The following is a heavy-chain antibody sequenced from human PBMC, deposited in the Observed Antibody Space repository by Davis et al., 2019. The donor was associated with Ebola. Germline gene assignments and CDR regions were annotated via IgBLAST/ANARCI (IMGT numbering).Heavy chain of an antibody. CDR2: IYYSGST. Sequence: MPSETLSLTCTVSGGSIISSSSYWGWIRQPPRKGLEWIGSIYYSGSTYYNPSLKSRVTISVDTSKNQFSLKLSSVTAADTAVYYCARGGYYYDSSGYYYDGYFQHWGQGTLVTVSS. J-gene: IGHJ1*01. D-gene: IGHD3-22*01. V-gene: IGHV4-39*01. CDR3: ARGGYYYDSSGYYYDGYFQH. CDR1: GGSIISSSSY.